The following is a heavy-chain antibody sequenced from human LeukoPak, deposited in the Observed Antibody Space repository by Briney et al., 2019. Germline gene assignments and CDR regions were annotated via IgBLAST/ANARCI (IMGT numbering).Heavy chain of an antibody. Sequence: GGSLRLSCAASGFTFSNYWMSWVRQAPGKGLEWVSGISWNSGSIGYADSVEGRFTISRDNAKNSLYLQMNSLRAEDTALYYCAKDKVLRGSYYYGRGVLNAFDIWGQGTMVTVSS. CDR2: ISWNSGSI. CDR1: GFTFSNYW. CDR3: AKDKVLRGSYYYGRGVLNAFDI. V-gene: IGHV3-9*01. D-gene: IGHD1-26*01. J-gene: IGHJ3*02.